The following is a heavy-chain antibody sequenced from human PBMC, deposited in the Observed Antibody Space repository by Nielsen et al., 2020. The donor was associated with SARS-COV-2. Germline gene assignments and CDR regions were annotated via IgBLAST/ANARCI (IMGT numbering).Heavy chain of an antibody. V-gene: IGHV3-64D*06. CDR1: GFTFSSYA. D-gene: IGHD6-13*01. J-gene: IGHJ6*02. CDR3: VRAIAAAGFYYYYGMDV. Sequence: GESLKISCSASGFTFSSYAMHWVRQAPGKGLEYVSAISSNGGSTYYADSVKGRFTISRDNSKNTLYLQMSSLRAEDTAVYYCVRAIAAAGFYYYYGMDVWGQGTTVTVSS. CDR2: ISSNGGST.